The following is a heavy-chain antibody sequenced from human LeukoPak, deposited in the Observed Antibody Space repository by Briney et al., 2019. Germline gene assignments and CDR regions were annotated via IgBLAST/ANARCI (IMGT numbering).Heavy chain of an antibody. Sequence: GGFLRLSCAASGFTFSSYSMNWVRQAPGKGLEWVSSISSSSSYIYYADSVKGRFTISRDNAKNSLYLQMNSLRAEDTAVYYCARDFDYYDDSGYQTYYFDYWGQGTLVTVSS. CDR2: ISSSSSYI. D-gene: IGHD3-22*01. CDR3: ARDFDYYDDSGYQTYYFDY. V-gene: IGHV3-21*04. CDR1: GFTFSSYS. J-gene: IGHJ4*02.